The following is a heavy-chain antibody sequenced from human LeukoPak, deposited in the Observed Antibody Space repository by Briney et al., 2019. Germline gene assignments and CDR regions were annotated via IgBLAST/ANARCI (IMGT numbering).Heavy chain of an antibody. CDR2: MYYTGST. Sequence: SETLSLTCTVSGGSTASSSHYWGWIRQSPGKGLEWIAIMYYTGSTYYNPPLRSRVSISVDTSRNQFSLKLTSVTAADTAVYYCARGYEVVDFWGQGTLVTVSS. CDR3: ARGYEVVDF. CDR1: GGSTASSSHY. D-gene: IGHD2-15*01. J-gene: IGHJ4*02. V-gene: IGHV4-39*07.